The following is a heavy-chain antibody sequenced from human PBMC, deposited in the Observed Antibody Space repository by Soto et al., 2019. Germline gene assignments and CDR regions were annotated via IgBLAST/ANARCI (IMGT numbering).Heavy chain of an antibody. D-gene: IGHD3-22*01. CDR1: GGTFSSYA. CDR3: ARDRDYYDSSGYPLGNWFDP. Sequence: SVKVSCKASGGTFSSYAISWVRQAPGQGLEWMGGIIPIFGTANYAQKFQGRVTITADESTSKAYMELSSLRSEDTAVYYCARDRDYYDSSGYPLGNWFDPWGQGTLDTVSS. V-gene: IGHV1-69*13. CDR2: IIPIFGTA. J-gene: IGHJ5*02.